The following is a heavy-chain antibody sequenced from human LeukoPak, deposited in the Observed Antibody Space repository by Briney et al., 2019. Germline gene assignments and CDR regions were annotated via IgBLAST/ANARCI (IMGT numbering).Heavy chain of an antibody. J-gene: IGHJ4*02. CDR1: GFTFSSYW. V-gene: IGHV3-74*01. CDR2: INSDGSST. D-gene: IGHD2-2*01. Sequence: GGSLRLSCAASGFTFSSYWMHWVRQAPGKGLVWVSRINSDGSSTSYADSVKGRFTISRDNAKNTLYLQTNSLRAEDTAVYYCAKDVTVVPAAHFDYWGQGTLVTVSS. CDR3: AKDVTVVPAAHFDY.